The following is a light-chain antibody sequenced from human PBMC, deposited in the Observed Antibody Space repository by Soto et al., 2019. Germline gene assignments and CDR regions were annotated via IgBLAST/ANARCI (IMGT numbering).Light chain of an antibody. V-gene: IGLV2-14*03. CDR3: ISYTSSSTSYV. Sequence: QSALTQPASVSGSPGQSITISCTGTSSDVGGYNYVAWYQQHPGKVPRLMIXXXXXXPSGVSNRFSGAKSGSTASPTISGLQAEDEADYYCISYTSSSTSYVFGTGTKVTVL. J-gene: IGLJ1*01. CDR2: XXX. CDR1: SSDVGGYNY.